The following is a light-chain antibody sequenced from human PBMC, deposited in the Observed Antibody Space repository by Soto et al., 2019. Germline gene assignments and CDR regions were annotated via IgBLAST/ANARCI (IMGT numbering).Light chain of an antibody. CDR2: DAS. J-gene: IGKJ4*01. CDR3: QQYSTYPLT. CDR1: QSITTF. Sequence: MTQSPATLSVSPGERSTLTCRASQSITTFLAWYQQKPGKAPQILIYDASKLEPGVPSRLSGGGSGTEFTLTISSLQPDDFATYYCQQYSTYPLTFGGGTKVDI. V-gene: IGKV1-5*01.